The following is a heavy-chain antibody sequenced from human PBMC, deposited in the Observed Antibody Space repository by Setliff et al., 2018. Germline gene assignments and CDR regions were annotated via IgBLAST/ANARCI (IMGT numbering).Heavy chain of an antibody. J-gene: IGHJ3*02. V-gene: IGHV4-39*07. CDR1: GGSISSSLYY. CDR2: ILYSGGA. CDR3: ARYRGNYYDSSGYYSGDAFDI. D-gene: IGHD3-22*01. Sequence: SETLSLTCTVSGGSISSSLYYWAFIRQPPGKGLEWIGSILYSGGAHSTPSLNSRVSISVDTSKNQFSLKLSSVTAADTAVYYCARYRGNYYDSSGYYSGDAFDIWGQGTMVTVSS.